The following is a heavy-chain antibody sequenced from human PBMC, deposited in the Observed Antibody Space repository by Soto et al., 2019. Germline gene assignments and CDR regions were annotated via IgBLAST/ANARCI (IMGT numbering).Heavy chain of an antibody. D-gene: IGHD3-16*01. J-gene: IGHJ4*02. V-gene: IGHV3-66*01. CDR3: ARVEGAQYYFDY. CDR1: GFTVSSNY. CDR2: IYSGGST. Sequence: GGSLRLSCAASGFTVSSNYMSWVRQAPGKGLEWVSVIYSGGSTYYADSVKGRFTISRDNSKNTLYLQMNSLRAEDTAVYYCARVEGAQYYFDYWGQGTLVTVSS.